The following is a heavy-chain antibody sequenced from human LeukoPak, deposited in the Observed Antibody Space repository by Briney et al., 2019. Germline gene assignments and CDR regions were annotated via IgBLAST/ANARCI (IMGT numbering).Heavy chain of an antibody. CDR1: GGSISSSSYY. Sequence: PSETLSLTCTVSGGSISSSSYYWGWVRQPPGKGLEWIGNVYHRGSTYCKPSLKSRVTISVDTSKNQFSLKLSSVTAADTAVYYCARVAAPADSYYYYMDVWGTGTTVTVSS. D-gene: IGHD6-13*01. CDR3: ARVAAPADSYYYYMDV. CDR2: VYHRGST. V-gene: IGHV4-39*07. J-gene: IGHJ6*03.